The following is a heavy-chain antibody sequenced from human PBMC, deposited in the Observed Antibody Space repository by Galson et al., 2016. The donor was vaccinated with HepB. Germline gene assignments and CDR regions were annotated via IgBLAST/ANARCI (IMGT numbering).Heavy chain of an antibody. CDR1: GFTFSSYG. V-gene: IGHV3-33*01. CDR2: IWYAGSNK. D-gene: IGHD5-12*01. Sequence: SLRLSCAASGFTFSSYGIHWVRQAPGKGLEWVAVIWYAGSNKYYTASVKGRFTISRDNSENTLYLQMNRLRAVDTAVYYCARDRYSTSRGPIHYWGQGTLVTVSS. J-gene: IGHJ4*02. CDR3: ARDRYSTSRGPIHY.